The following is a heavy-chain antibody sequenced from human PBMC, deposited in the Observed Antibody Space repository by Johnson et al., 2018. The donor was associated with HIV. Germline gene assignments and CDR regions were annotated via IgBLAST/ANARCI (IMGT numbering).Heavy chain of an antibody. Sequence: QVQLVESGGGVVQPGTSLRLSCAASGFTFSDYYMSWIRQAPGKGLEWVSYISSSGSTIYYADSVKGRFTISRDNAKNSLYLQMNSLRAEDTAVYYCAKDQGKAVAAPDAFDIWGQGTMVTVSS. D-gene: IGHD6-19*01. J-gene: IGHJ3*02. V-gene: IGHV3-11*01. CDR2: ISSSGSTI. CDR1: GFTFSDYY. CDR3: AKDQGKAVAAPDAFDI.